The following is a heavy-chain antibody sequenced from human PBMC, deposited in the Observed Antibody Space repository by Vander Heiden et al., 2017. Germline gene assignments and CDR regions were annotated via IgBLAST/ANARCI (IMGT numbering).Heavy chain of an antibody. D-gene: IGHD4-17*01. J-gene: IGHJ4*01. V-gene: IGHV3-21*01. CDR1: GFTFRSSS. CDR3: ARDDPDISGTTSPPPTY. Sequence: EVQLVASGGGLVKPGGSMKPSCAAYGFTFRSSSMNWVRQAPGKGLEWVSSISSSSSYIYYADSVNGRGTISRDNAKNSLYLQMNSLRAEDTAVYYCARDDPDISGTTSPPPTYWGHGSLVAVSS. CDR2: ISSSSSYI.